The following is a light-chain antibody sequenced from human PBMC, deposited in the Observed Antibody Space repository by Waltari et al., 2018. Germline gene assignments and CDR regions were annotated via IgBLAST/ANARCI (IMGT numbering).Light chain of an antibody. Sequence: DIVLTLSPLSLPVTPGAPASISRRSSQSLIHSNGFTYLDWYLQRPGHSPQLLIYLVSNRASGVPDRFSGSGSGTDFTLQISRVEAEDVGVYYCLQGIQSPYTFGQGTNLEIK. V-gene: IGKV2-28*01. CDR2: LVS. CDR1: QSLIHSNGFTY. J-gene: IGKJ2*01. CDR3: LQGIQSPYT.